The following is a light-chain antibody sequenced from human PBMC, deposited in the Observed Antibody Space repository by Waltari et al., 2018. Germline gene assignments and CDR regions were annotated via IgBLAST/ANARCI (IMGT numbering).Light chain of an antibody. V-gene: IGLV1-47*01. Sequence: QSVLTQPPSASGTPGQRVAISCSGSRTNIGSNYVYWYQQLSGMAPKLLIFTNKQRPSGVPDRFSVSKSGTSASLAISGLRSEDEGDYYCASWDDSLSVLLFGGGTKLTVL. CDR2: TNK. CDR3: ASWDDSLSVLL. CDR1: RTNIGSNY. J-gene: IGLJ3*02.